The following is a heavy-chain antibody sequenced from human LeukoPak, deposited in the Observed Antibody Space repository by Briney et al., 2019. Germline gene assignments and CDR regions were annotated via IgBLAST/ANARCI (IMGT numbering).Heavy chain of an antibody. Sequence: KSSETLSLTCAVYGGSFSGYYWSWIHQPPGKGLEWIGEINHSGSTNYNPSLKSRVTISVDTSKNQFSLKLSSVTAADTAVYYCARGPARYCSSTNCLRGPYYYYGMDVWGQGTTVTVSS. J-gene: IGHJ6*02. CDR1: GGSFSGYY. CDR2: INHSGST. V-gene: IGHV4-34*01. CDR3: ARGPARYCSSTNCLRGPYYYYGMDV. D-gene: IGHD2-2*01.